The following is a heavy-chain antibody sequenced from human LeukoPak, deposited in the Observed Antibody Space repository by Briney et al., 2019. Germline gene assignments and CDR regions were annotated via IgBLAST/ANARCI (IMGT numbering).Heavy chain of an antibody. J-gene: IGHJ6*03. CDR2: IYPSDSHT. D-gene: IGHD3-16*02. Sequence: GEALKISCQGSGYTFPIYWIGWVRQPPGEGLEWMGIIYPSDSHTIYNPSFQGQVTVSADKSISIAYLQGSTLKASDTAIYYGVGHYRPPQDSRAAKPTGYYYYYMDVWGTGTTVIVSS. CDR1: GYTFPIYW. CDR3: VGHYRPPQDSRAAKPTGYYYYYMDV. V-gene: IGHV5-51*01.